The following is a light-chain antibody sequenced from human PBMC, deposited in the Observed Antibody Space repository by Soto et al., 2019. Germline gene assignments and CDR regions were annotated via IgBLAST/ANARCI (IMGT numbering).Light chain of an antibody. CDR3: QNYYSAPET. Sequence: DIQMTQSPSSLSASVGDRVTITCRASQGISSYLAWYQQKPGKLPKVLIYAPSTLHSGMTSRFSGSGSGTEFGLAISNGQPEDVATYYCQNYYSAPETFCQGTKVEIK. J-gene: IGKJ1*01. V-gene: IGKV1-27*01. CDR2: APS. CDR1: QGISSY.